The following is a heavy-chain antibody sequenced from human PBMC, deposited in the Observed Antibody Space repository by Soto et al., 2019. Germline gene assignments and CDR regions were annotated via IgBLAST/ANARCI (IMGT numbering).Heavy chain of an antibody. Sequence: PGGSLRLSCAASGFTFSSYAISWVRQAPGKGLEWVSAISGSGGSTYYADSVKGRFTISRDNSKNTLYLQMNSLRAEDTAVYYCAKDPSALRRRSAFDIWGQGTMVTVSS. CDR2: ISGSGGST. CDR1: GFTFSSYA. CDR3: AKDPSALRRRSAFDI. D-gene: IGHD3-3*02. J-gene: IGHJ3*02. V-gene: IGHV3-23*01.